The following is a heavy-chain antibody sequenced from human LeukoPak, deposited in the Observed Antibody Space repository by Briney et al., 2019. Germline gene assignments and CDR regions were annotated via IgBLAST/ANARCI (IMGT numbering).Heavy chain of an antibody. CDR1: GGSFNGFY. CDR3: ARGLGEGYPDS. D-gene: IGHD5-24*01. CDR2: INHSRGT. J-gene: IGHJ4*02. Sequence: SGTLSLTCAVRGGSFNGFYWTWMRQAPGKGPEWIGEINHSRGTSYTASLWSRVTISQDTSKNQFSLKLTSVAASDTAVYYCARGLGEGYPDSWGQGTLVIVSS. V-gene: IGHV4-34*01.